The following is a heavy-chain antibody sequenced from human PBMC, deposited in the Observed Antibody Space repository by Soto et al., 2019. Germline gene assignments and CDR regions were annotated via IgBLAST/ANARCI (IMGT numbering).Heavy chain of an antibody. Sequence: SGPTLVNPTQTLTLTCTFSGFSLSTSGMCVSWIRQPPGKALEWLARIDWDDDKYYSTSLKTRLTISKDTSKNQVVLTMTNMDPVDTATYYCARIQRIAAAGTFYYYYGMDVWGQGTTVTVS. J-gene: IGHJ6*02. CDR3: ARIQRIAAAGTFYYYYGMDV. CDR2: IDWDDDK. D-gene: IGHD6-13*01. V-gene: IGHV2-70*11. CDR1: GFSLSTSGMC.